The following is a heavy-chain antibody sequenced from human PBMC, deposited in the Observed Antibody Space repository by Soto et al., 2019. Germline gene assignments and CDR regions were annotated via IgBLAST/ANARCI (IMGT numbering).Heavy chain of an antibody. J-gene: IGHJ6*02. CDR1: GGSISSYY. V-gene: IGHV4-59*01. CDR2: IYYSGST. D-gene: IGHD6-19*01. CDR3: ARDGKRQWLVSTDYYYGMDV. Sequence: SETLSLTCTVSGGSISSYYWSWIRQPPGKGLEWIGYIYYSGSTNYNPSLKSRVTISVDTSKNQFSLKLSSVTAADTAVYYCARDGKRQWLVSTDYYYGMDVWGQGTTVTVSS.